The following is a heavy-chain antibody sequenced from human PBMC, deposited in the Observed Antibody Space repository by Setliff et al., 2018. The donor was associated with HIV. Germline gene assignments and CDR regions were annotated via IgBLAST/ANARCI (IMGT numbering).Heavy chain of an antibody. Sequence: SETLSLTCTVTGGSISSGGFYWTWIRQHPGKGLEWIGYIYNTGSTYHSPSLESRVTISIDTSKNQISLKLRSVTAADTAVYYCARGLNYYGSGSYLPLGYWGQGTLVTVSS. CDR3: ARGLNYYGSGSYLPLGY. D-gene: IGHD3-10*01. CDR1: GGSISSGGFY. V-gene: IGHV4-31*03. CDR2: IYNTGST. J-gene: IGHJ4*02.